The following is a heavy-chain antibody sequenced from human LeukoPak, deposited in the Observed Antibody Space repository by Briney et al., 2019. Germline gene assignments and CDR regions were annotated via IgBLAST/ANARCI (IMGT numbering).Heavy chain of an antibody. J-gene: IGHJ6*03. D-gene: IGHD6-13*01. CDR3: AGEQQLPLGYYYYYMDV. CDR2: ISGSGGST. Sequence: GGSLRFSCAASGFTFSSYAMSWVRQAPGKGLEWVSAISGSGGSTYYADSVKGRFTISRDNSKNTLYLQMNSLRAEDTAVYYCAGEQQLPLGYYYYYMDVWGKGTTVTVSS. CDR1: GFTFSSYA. V-gene: IGHV3-23*01.